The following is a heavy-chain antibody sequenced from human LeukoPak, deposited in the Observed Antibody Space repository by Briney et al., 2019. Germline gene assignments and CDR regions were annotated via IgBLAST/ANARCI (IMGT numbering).Heavy chain of an antibody. CDR2: IKQDGSEK. J-gene: IGHJ6*03. V-gene: IGHV3-7*01. D-gene: IGHD6-19*01. Sequence: GGSLRLSCAASGFTFSSYWMSWVRQAPGKGLEWVANIKQDGSEKYYVDSVKGRFTISRDNAKNSLYLQMNSLRAEDTAVYDCARGVLAVAGTWWFHYYYYMDVWGKGTTVTISS. CDR3: ARGVLAVAGTWWFHYYYYMDV. CDR1: GFTFSSYW.